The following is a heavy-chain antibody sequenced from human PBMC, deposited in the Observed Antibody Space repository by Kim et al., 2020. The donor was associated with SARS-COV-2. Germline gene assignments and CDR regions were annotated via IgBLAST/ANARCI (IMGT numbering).Heavy chain of an antibody. CDR3: ARGAYSSSWRN. Sequence: TNYNPSLKSRVTISVDTSKNQFSLKLSSVTAADTAVYYCARGAYSSSWRNWGQGTLVTVSS. J-gene: IGHJ4*02. CDR2: T. V-gene: IGHV4-34*01. D-gene: IGHD6-13*01.